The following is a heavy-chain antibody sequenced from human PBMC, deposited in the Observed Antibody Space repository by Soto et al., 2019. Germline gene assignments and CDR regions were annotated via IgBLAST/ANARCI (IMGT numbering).Heavy chain of an antibody. CDR3: ARGKDSITIFGVVRVKYYGMDV. CDR1: GFTFSSYS. Sequence: PGGSLRLSCAASGFTFSSYSMNWVRQAPGKGLEWGSYISSSSSTIYYADSVKGRFTISRDNAKNSLYLQMNSLRDEDTAVYYCARGKDSITIFGVVRVKYYGMDVWGQGTTVTVSS. V-gene: IGHV3-48*02. CDR2: ISSSSSTI. D-gene: IGHD3-3*01. J-gene: IGHJ6*02.